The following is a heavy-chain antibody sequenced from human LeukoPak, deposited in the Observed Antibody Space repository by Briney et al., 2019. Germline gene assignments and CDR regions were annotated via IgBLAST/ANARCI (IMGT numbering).Heavy chain of an antibody. CDR2: IKQDGSAK. D-gene: IGHD4-17*01. V-gene: IGHV3-7*05. Sequence: GGSLRLSCAASGFTVSSGYMNWVRQAPGKGLEWVANIKQDGSAKHYVDSVKGRFAVSRDNAKNSLYLQMNSLRAEDTAVYYCARCYGDLTILDYWGQGTLVTVSS. J-gene: IGHJ4*02. CDR3: ARCYGDLTILDY. CDR1: GFTVSSGY.